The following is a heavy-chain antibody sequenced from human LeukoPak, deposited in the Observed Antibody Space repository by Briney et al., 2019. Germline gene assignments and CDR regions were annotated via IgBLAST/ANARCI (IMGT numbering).Heavy chain of an antibody. V-gene: IGHV1-2*02. CDR3: ARSNQYCSGGSCFRNYYYYYYYMDV. Sequence: ASVKVSCKASGYTFTGYYMHWVRQAPGQGLEWMGWINPNSGGTSYAQKFQGRVTITADKSTSTAYMELSSLRSEDTAVYYCARSNQYCSGGSCFRNYYYYYYYMDVWGKGTTVTVSS. CDR2: INPNSGGT. CDR1: GYTFTGYY. D-gene: IGHD2-15*01. J-gene: IGHJ6*03.